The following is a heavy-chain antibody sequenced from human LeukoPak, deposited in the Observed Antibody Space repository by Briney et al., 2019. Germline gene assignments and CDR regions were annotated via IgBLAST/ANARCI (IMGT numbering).Heavy chain of an antibody. D-gene: IGHD3-22*01. CDR2: ISGYNGNT. CDR1: GYSFSSYG. Sequence: GASVKVSCKASGYSFSSYGISWVRQDPGQGLEWMGWISGYNGNTNYAQRLQGRVTMTTDTSTSTAYMELRSLSSDDTAVYYCARDRPYYYDSSAYYPDFWGQGTLVTVSS. J-gene: IGHJ4*02. CDR3: ARDRPYYYDSSAYYPDF. V-gene: IGHV1-18*01.